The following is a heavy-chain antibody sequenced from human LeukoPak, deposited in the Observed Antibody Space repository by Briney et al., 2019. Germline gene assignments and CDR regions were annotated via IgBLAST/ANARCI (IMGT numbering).Heavy chain of an antibody. D-gene: IGHD5-18*01. CDR1: GFTFSSHG. V-gene: IGHV3-30*18. CDR3: AKRRTVDTAMVTHYYGMDV. CDR2: ISYDGSDK. J-gene: IGHJ6*02. Sequence: GGSLRLSCAASGFTFSSHGMHWVRQAPGKGLEWVAVISYDGSDKYYADSVKGRFTISRDNSKNTVYLQMNSLRAEDTAVYYCAKRRTVDTAMVTHYYGMDVWGQGTTVTVSS.